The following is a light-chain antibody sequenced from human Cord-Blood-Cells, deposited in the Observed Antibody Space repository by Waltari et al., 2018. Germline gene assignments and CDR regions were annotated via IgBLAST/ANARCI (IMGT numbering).Light chain of an antibody. Sequence: EIVLTQSPATLSLSPGERATLPYRASQSVSSYLACYQQKPGQAPRLLIYHASNRATGIPARFSGSGSGTDFTLTISSLEPEDFAVYYCQQRSNWPPITFGQGTRLEIK. V-gene: IGKV3-11*01. CDR1: QSVSSY. J-gene: IGKJ5*01. CDR2: HAS. CDR3: QQRSNWPPIT.